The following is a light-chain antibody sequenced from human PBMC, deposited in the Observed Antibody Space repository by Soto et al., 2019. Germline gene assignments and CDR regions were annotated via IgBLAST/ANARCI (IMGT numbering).Light chain of an antibody. CDR1: SSDVGSYNL. V-gene: IGLV2-23*01. Sequence: QSVLTQPASVSGSPGQSITISCTGTSSDVGSYNLVSWYQQHPGKAPKLMIYEGSKRPSGVSNRFSGSKSGNMASLTISGLQAEDEADYYCCSYASSSSYVFGTGTKVTVL. J-gene: IGLJ1*01. CDR2: EGS. CDR3: CSYASSSSYV.